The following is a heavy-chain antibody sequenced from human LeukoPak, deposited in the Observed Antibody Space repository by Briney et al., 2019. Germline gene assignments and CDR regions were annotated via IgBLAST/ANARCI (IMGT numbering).Heavy chain of an antibody. CDR2: FDPEDGET. V-gene: IGHV1-24*01. CDR3: ATVRGSSSGYYMDV. D-gene: IGHD6-6*01. Sequence: GASVKVSCKVSGYTLTELSMHWVRQAPGKGLEWMGGFDPEDGETIYAQKFQGRVTMTEDTSTDTANMELSSLRSEDTAVYYCATVRGSSSGYYMDVWGKGTTVTVSS. CDR1: GYTLTELS. J-gene: IGHJ6*03.